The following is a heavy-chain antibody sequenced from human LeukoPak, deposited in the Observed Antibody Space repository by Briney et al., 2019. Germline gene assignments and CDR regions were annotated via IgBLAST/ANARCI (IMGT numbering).Heavy chain of an antibody. J-gene: IGHJ3*02. D-gene: IGHD3-16*01. CDR2: IYPGDSDT. V-gene: IGHV5-51*01. Sequence: GESLKISCKGSGYSFRSYCIGWVRQMPGKGLEWMGIIYPGDSDTRNSPSFQGQVTISADKSISTAYLQWSSLKASDTAMYFCARARILLTFGGLRGTKTDAFDIWSQGTMVTVSS. CDR3: ARARILLTFGGLRGTKTDAFDI. CDR1: GYSFRSYC.